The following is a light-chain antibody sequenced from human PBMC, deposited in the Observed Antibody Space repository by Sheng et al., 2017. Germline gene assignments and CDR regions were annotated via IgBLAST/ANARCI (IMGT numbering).Light chain of an antibody. CDR1: SGSIASNY. CDR3: QSFDSSNQGLV. V-gene: IGLV6-57*01. CDR2: EDD. J-gene: IGLJ2*01. Sequence: NFMLTQPQSLSESPGKTVTISCTRSSGSIASNYVQWFQQRPGSSPTTVIYEDDQRPSGVADRFSGSIDSSSNSASLTISGLKTEDEGDYYCQSFDSSNQGLVFGRRDQADRP.